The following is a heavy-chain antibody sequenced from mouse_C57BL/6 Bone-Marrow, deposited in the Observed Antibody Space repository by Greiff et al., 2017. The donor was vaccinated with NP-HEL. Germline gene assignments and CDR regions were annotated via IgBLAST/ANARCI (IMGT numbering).Heavy chain of an antibody. Sequence: QVQLQQSGPGLVQPSQSLSLTCTVSGFSLTSYGVPWVRQSPGKGLEWLGVIWSGGSTAYNAAFISRLSISKDNSKSQVFFKMNSLQTDDTAIYYCATLGGTSFDYWGQGTTRTVSS. CDR3: ATLGGTSFDY. D-gene: IGHD3-3*01. CDR2: IWSGGST. V-gene: IGHV2-2*01. CDR1: GFSLTSYG. J-gene: IGHJ2*01.